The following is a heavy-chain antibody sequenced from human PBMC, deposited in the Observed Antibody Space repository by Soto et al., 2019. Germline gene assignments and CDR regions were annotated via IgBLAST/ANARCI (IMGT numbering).Heavy chain of an antibody. J-gene: IGHJ4*02. CDR2: INPHSGAT. V-gene: IGHV1-2*02. CDR3: ATIFGGALDH. Sequence: ASVKVSCKASGFTFTNHFFHWVRQAPGQRLEWMGWINPHSGATNYEKKFQGRLTLTRDTSISTAYMELSRLTSDDTAVYNCATIFGGALDHWGQGTLGTVSS. CDR1: GFTFTNHF. D-gene: IGHD3-3*01.